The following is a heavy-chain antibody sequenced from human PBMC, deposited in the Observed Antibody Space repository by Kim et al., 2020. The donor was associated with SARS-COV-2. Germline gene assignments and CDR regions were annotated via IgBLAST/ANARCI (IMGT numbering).Heavy chain of an antibody. Sequence: GGSLRLSCAASGFTFSSYGMHWVRQAPGKGLEWVAVIWYDGSNKYYTDSVKGRFTISRDNSKNTLYLQVNSLRADDTAVYYFARGTFPPDGESGYNYYA. CDR2: IWYDGSNK. CDR3: ARGTFPPDGESGYNYYA. J-gene: IGHJ6*01. D-gene: IGHD1-1*01. CDR1: GFTFSSYG. V-gene: IGHV3-33*01.